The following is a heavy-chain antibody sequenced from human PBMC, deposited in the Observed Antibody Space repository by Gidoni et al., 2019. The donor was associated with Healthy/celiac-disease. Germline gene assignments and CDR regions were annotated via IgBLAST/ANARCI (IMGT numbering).Heavy chain of an antibody. J-gene: IGHJ4*02. D-gene: IGHD4-17*01. CDR1: GFTFGYYA. Sequence: EVQLVESGGGLVQPGRSLRLSCTASGFTFGYYAMSWFRKAPGKGLEWVGVIRSKAYGGTTEYAASVKGRFTISREDSKSIAYLEMNSLKTEETAVYYCTRDLGATVVTLYFDYWGQGTLVTVSS. CDR3: TRDLGATVVTLYFDY. CDR2: IRSKAYGGTT. V-gene: IGHV3-49*03.